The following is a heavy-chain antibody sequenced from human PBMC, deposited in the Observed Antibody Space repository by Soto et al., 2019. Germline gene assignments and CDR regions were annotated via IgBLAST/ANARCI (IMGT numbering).Heavy chain of an antibody. V-gene: IGHV3-74*01. CDR1: GFTFSSYW. CDR2: IDSDGSST. CDR3: VRDWGRYCSGGSCYLFES. Sequence: PGGSLRLSCAASGFTFSSYWMHWVRQAPGKGLVWVSRIDSDGSSTSYADSVKGRFTISRDNAKNTLSLQMNSLRAEDTAVYYCVRDWGRYCSGGSCYLFESWGQGALVTVSS. J-gene: IGHJ4*02. D-gene: IGHD2-15*01.